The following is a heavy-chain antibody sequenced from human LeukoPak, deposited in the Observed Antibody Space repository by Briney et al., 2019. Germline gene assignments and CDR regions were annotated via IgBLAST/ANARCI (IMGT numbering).Heavy chain of an antibody. D-gene: IGHD3-10*01. Sequence: ASVKVSCTASEYTFTAYYMHWVRQAPGQALEWMGWINPNSGGTNYAQNFQGRVTMTRDTSISTAYMELSRLRSVDTALYYCARDYGSGYGMDVWGQGTTVTVSS. J-gene: IGHJ6*02. CDR3: ARDYGSGYGMDV. V-gene: IGHV1-2*02. CDR2: INPNSGGT. CDR1: EYTFTAYY.